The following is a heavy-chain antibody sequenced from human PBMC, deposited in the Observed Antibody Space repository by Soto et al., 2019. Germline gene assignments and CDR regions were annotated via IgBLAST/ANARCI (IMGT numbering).Heavy chain of an antibody. V-gene: IGHV1-2*04. CDR3: ARGRGTMVRGVIITDWFDP. D-gene: IGHD3-10*01. CDR2: INPNSGDT. CDR1: GYTFTGYY. J-gene: IGHJ5*02. Sequence: QVQLVQSGAEVKKPGASVKVSCKASGYTFTGYYMHWVRQAPGQGLEWMGWINPNSGDTNYAQKFQGWVTMTRDTSISTAYMELSRLRSDDTAVYYCARGRGTMVRGVIITDWFDPWGQGTLVTVSS.